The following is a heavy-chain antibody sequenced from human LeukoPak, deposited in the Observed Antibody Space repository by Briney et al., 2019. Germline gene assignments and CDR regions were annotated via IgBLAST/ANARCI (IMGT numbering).Heavy chain of an antibody. D-gene: IGHD3-3*01. CDR2: ISYDGSNK. V-gene: IGHV3-30-3*01. CDR1: GFTFSSYA. J-gene: IGHJ4*02. Sequence: GGSLRLSCAASGFTFSSYAVHWVRQAPGRGLEWVAVISYDGSNKYYADSVKGRFSISRDNSKNTLYLQMNSLRAEDTAVYYYARRYDGLDYWGQGTLVTVSS. CDR3: ARRYDGLDY.